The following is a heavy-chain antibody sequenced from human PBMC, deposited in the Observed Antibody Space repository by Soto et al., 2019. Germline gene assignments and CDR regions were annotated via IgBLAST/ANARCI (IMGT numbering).Heavy chain of an antibody. D-gene: IGHD6-13*01. CDR1: GFTFSSYA. CDR2: ISGSGGST. J-gene: IGHJ5*02. Sequence: EVLLLESGGGLVQPGGSLRLSCAASGFTFSSYAMTWVRQAPGKGLEWVSAISGSGGSTYYADSVKGRFTISRDNSKNTLFLQMTSLRAEDTAVYDCATVQLYSSSWYWFDPWGQGTLATVSS. CDR3: ATVQLYSSSWYWFDP. V-gene: IGHV3-23*01.